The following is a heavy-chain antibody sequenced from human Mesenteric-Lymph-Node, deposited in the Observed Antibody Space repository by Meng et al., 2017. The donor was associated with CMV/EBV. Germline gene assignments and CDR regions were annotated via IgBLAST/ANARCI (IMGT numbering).Heavy chain of an antibody. D-gene: IGHD2-15*01. J-gene: IGHJ4*02. CDR1: GFTFSDYY. Sequence: GGSLRLSCAASGFTFSDYYMSWVRQAPGKGLEWVSYISSSASTIYYADSVKGRFTISRDNARNSLYLQMNSLRAEDAALYYCAREECSSSGCFIDYWGQGTLVTVSS. CDR3: AREECSSSGCFIDY. V-gene: IGHV3-11*01. CDR2: ISSSASTI.